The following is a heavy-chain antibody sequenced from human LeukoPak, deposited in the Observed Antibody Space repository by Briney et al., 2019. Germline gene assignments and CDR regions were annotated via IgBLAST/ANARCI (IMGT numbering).Heavy chain of an antibody. Sequence: RGSLRLSCAASGFTFSSYGMHWVRQAPGKGLEWVAVIWYDGSNKYYADSVKGRFTISRDNSKNTLYLQMNSLRAEDTAVYYCARDSTDGSGVAPWGQGTLVTVSS. D-gene: IGHD3-10*01. CDR3: ARDSTDGSGVAP. J-gene: IGHJ5*02. CDR2: IWYDGSNK. V-gene: IGHV3-33*01. CDR1: GFTFSSYG.